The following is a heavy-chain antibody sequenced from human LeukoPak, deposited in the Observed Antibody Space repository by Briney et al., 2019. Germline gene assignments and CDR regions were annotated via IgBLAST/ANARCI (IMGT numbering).Heavy chain of an antibody. CDR3: ARGGVFGRNGMDV. Sequence: GGSLRLSCAASGFTFSEYWMHWVRHTPGEGLVWVSRINSDESSTNYADSVKGRFTISGDNAKNTMYLQMNSLRVEDTAVYYCARGGVFGRNGMDVWGQGTTVTVSS. D-gene: IGHD6-13*01. CDR2: INSDESST. J-gene: IGHJ6*02. V-gene: IGHV3-74*01. CDR1: GFTFSEYW.